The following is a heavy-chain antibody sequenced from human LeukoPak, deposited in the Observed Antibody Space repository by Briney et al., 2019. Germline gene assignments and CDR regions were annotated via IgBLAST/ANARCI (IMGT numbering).Heavy chain of an antibody. D-gene: IGHD3-3*01. CDR3: ARGPITIFGVVIPFDY. Sequence: ASVKVSCKASGYTFTSYGISWVRQATGQGLEWMGWISAYNGNTNYARKLQGRVTMTTDTSTSTAYMELRSLRSDDTAVYYCARGPITIFGVVIPFDYWGQGTLVTVSS. CDR1: GYTFTSYG. V-gene: IGHV1-18*01. J-gene: IGHJ4*02. CDR2: ISAYNGNT.